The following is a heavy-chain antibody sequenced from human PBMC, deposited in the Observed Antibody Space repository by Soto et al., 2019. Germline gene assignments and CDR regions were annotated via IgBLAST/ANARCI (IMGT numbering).Heavy chain of an antibody. CDR1: GGSISSSSYY. J-gene: IGHJ4*02. CDR2: IYYSGST. Sequence: SETLSLTCTVSGGSISSSSYYWGWIRQPPGKGLEWIGSIYYSGSTYYNPSLKSRVTISVDTSKNQFSLKLSSVTAADTAVYYCASTDTAMVAFHYWGQGTMVTVTS. V-gene: IGHV4-39*01. CDR3: ASTDTAMVAFHY. D-gene: IGHD5-18*01.